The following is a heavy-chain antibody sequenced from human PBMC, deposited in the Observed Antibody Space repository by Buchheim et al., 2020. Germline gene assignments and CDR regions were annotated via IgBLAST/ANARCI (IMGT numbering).Heavy chain of an antibody. D-gene: IGHD3-22*01. CDR3: AREEDYYDSSGYYWLRGPFQH. J-gene: IGHJ1*01. CDR2: ISYDGSNK. Sequence: QVQLVESGGGMVQPGRSLRLSCAASGFTFSSYAMHWVRQAPGKGLEWVAVISYDGSNKYYADSVKGRFTISRDNSKNTLYLQMNSLRAEDTAVYYCAREEDYYDSSGYYWLRGPFQHWGQGTL. CDR1: GFTFSSYA. V-gene: IGHV3-30-3*01.